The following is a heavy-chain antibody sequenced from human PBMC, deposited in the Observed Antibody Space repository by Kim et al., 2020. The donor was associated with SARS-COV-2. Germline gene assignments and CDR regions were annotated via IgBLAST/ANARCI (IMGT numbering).Heavy chain of an antibody. CDR3: ARVEYSSSSGAFDI. V-gene: IGHV1-2*06. D-gene: IGHD6-6*01. CDR2: INPNSGGT. J-gene: IGHJ3*02. CDR1: GYTFTGYY. Sequence: ASVKVSCKASGYTFTGYYMHWVRQAPGQGLEWMGRINPNSGGTNYAQKFQGRVTMTRDTSISTAYMELSRLRSDDTAVYYCARVEYSSSSGAFDIWGQGTMVTVSS.